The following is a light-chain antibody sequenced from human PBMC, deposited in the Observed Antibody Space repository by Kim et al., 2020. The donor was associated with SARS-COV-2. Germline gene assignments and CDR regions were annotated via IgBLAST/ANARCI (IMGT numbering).Light chain of an antibody. CDR3: QQYGTSTGYT. V-gene: IGKV3-20*01. Sequence: SPGERATLSCRASQSVSSNYLAWYQQKPGQAPRLLIYAASSRATGIPDRFSGSGSQTDFTLTINGLEPEDFALYYCQQYGTSTGYTFGQGTKLDI. CDR2: AAS. J-gene: IGKJ2*01. CDR1: QSVSSNY.